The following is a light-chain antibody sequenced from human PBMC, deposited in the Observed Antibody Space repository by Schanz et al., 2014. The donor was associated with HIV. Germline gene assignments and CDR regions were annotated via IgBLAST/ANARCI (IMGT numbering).Light chain of an antibody. CDR1: SSNVGTNY. CDR2: RNN. J-gene: IGLJ2*01. V-gene: IGLV1-47*01. CDR3: AAWDDGLSGRV. Sequence: QSVLSQPPSASGTPGQRVTISCSGSSSNVGTNYVFWYQQFPGTAPKLLIYRNNQRPSGVPDRFSGSKSSTLASLAISGLRSDDEADYYCAAWDDGLSGRVFGGGTKLTVL.